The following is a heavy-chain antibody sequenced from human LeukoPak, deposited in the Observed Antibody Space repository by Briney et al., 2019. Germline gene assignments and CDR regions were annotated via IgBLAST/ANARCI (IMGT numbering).Heavy chain of an antibody. CDR1: GFTFDDYA. J-gene: IGHJ4*02. D-gene: IGHD1-26*01. CDR3: AREVSGSSYFDY. V-gene: IGHV3-74*01. CDR2: INSDGSST. Sequence: GRSLRLSCAASGFTFDDYAMHWVRQAPGKGLVWVSRINSDGSSTNYADSVKGRFTISRDNAKNTLYLQMNSLRADDTAVYYCAREVSGSSYFDYWGQGTLVTVSS.